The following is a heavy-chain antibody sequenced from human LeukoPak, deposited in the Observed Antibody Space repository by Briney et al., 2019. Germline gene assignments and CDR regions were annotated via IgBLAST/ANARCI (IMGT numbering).Heavy chain of an antibody. J-gene: IGHJ6*02. CDR3: ARGYCSSTSCYVRDYYGLDV. D-gene: IGHD2-2*01. CDR1: GFSVSSNY. V-gene: IGHV3-53*01. Sequence: GGSLRLSCAASGFSVSSNYMSWVRQAPGKGLEWVSLIYTGGGTYYADSVKGRFTISRDNSKNTLYLQMNGLRADDTAVYYCARGYCSSTSCYVRDYYGLDVWGQGTTVTVSS. CDR2: IYTGGGT.